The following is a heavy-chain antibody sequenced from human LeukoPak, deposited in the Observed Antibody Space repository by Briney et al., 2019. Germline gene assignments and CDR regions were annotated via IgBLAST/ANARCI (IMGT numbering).Heavy chain of an antibody. CDR2: IWYDGSNK. D-gene: IGHD6-19*01. Sequence: PGGSLRLSCAASGFTFSSYGMHWVRQAPGKGLEWVAVIWYDGSNKYYADSVKGRFTISRDNFKNTVYLQMNSLRVEDTALFYCAKEVNSGFIDSWGQGTLVTVSS. V-gene: IGHV3-30*02. J-gene: IGHJ4*02. CDR3: AKEVNSGFIDS. CDR1: GFTFSSYG.